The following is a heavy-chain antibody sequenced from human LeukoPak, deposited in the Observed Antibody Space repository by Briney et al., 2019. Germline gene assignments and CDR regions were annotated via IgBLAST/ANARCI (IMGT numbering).Heavy chain of an antibody. CDR1: EFSVGSNY. V-gene: IGHV3-23*01. D-gene: IGHD3-16*01. J-gene: IGHJ4*02. Sequence: PGGSLRLSCAASEFSVGSNYMTWVRQAPGKGLEWVSAISGSGGSTYYADSVKGRFTISRDNSKNTLYLQMNSLRAEDTAVYYCAKDSYAGTAFDYWGQGTLVTVSS. CDR3: AKDSYAGTAFDY. CDR2: ISGSGGST.